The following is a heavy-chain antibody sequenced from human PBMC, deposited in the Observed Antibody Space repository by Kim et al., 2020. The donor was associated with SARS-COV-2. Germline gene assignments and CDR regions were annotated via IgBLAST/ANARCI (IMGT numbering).Heavy chain of an antibody. Sequence: GGSLRLSCAASGFTFSSYGMHWVRQAPGKGLEWVAVISYDGSNKYYADSVKGRFTISRDNSKNTLYLQMNSLRAEDTAVYYCAKNVVDVWGKGTTVTVSS. V-gene: IGHV3-30*18. CDR2: ISYDGSNK. CDR1: GFTFSSYG. CDR3: AKNVVDV. J-gene: IGHJ6*03.